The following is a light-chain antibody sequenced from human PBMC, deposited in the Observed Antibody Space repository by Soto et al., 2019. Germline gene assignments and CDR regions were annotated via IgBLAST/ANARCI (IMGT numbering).Light chain of an antibody. Sequence: QSVLTQPPSASGTPGQRVTISCSGSSSNIGSNTVNWYQQLPGTAPKLLIYSNNQRPSGVPDRFSGSKSGTSASLAISGLQSEDEDDYYCATWDDSLTAAVFGGGTQLTVL. CDR1: SSNIGSNT. V-gene: IGLV1-44*01. J-gene: IGLJ7*01. CDR2: SNN. CDR3: ATWDDSLTAAV.